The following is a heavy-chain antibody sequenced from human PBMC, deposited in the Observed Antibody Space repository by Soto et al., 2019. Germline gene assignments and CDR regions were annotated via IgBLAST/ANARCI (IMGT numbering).Heavy chain of an antibody. D-gene: IGHD4-4*01. CDR1: GGSISSGRFY. CDR3: ARGDYSNPFDY. CDR2: IYYSGST. Sequence: SETLSLTCTVSGGSISSGRFYWSWIRQHPGKGLEWIGYIYYSGSTYYNPSLKSRVTISGDTSKNQFFLKLSSVTAADTAVYYCARGDYSNPFDYWGQGTLVTVSS. V-gene: IGHV4-31*03. J-gene: IGHJ4*02.